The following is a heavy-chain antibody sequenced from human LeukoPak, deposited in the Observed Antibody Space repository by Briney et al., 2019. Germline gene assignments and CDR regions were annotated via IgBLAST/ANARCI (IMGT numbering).Heavy chain of an antibody. Sequence: PSETLSLTCTVSGFSINIGYFWGWIRQPPGKGLEWIGSIYHSGSTYYNPSLKSRLTMSVDPSKNQFSLKLSSVTAADTAVYYCARSYFDSNGYYSDYWGQGTLVTVSS. V-gene: IGHV4-38-2*02. CDR2: IYHSGST. CDR1: GFSINIGYF. CDR3: ARSYFDSNGYYSDY. J-gene: IGHJ4*02. D-gene: IGHD3-22*01.